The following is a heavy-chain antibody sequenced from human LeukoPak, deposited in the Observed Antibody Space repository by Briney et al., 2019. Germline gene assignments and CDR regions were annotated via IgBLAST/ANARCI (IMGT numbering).Heavy chain of an antibody. CDR1: GSSLSSGYY. V-gene: IGHV4-38-2*01. Sequence: PSETLSLTCAVSGSSLSSGYYWGWIRQPPGKGLEWIGRIYHRGSTYYNASLQSRVTISVDTSKNQFSLKLSSVTAADTAVYYCARPGNLSPAALDYWGQGTLVTVSS. CDR3: ARPGNLSPAALDY. J-gene: IGHJ4*02. CDR2: IYHRGST. D-gene: IGHD2-2*01.